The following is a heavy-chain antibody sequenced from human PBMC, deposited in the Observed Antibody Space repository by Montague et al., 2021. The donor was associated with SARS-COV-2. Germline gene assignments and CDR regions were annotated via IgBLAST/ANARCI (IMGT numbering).Heavy chain of an antibody. Sequence: SETLSLTCTVSGVSINEYFWTWIRQTPGKGLEWIGYIFFNRSPIHNSSLKNRVTISLDTSKSQVSLRLTSVTAADTAVYFCVSSRDGSYSPFDFWGQGALVTVSS. V-gene: IGHV4-59*01. D-gene: IGHD4-11*01. CDR2: IFFNRSP. J-gene: IGHJ4*02. CDR3: VSSRDGSYSPFDF. CDR1: GVSINEYF.